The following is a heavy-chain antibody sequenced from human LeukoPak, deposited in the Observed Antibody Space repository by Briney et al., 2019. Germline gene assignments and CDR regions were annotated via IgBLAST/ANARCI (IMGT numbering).Heavy chain of an antibody. Sequence: PGGSLRLSCAASGFTLDDYGMSWVRHAPGKGLEWVPGINWNGGSTGYADSVKGRFTISRDNAKNSLYLQMNSLRAEDTALYYCARGAGNDAFDIWVQGTMVTVSS. CDR3: ARGAGNDAFDI. CDR1: GFTLDDYG. CDR2: INWNGGST. V-gene: IGHV3-20*04. J-gene: IGHJ3*02.